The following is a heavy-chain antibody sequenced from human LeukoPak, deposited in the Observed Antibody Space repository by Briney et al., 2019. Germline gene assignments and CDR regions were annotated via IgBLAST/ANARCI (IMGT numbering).Heavy chain of an antibody. Sequence: SETLSLTCPVSGGSISSHYWSWIRPPPGKGLEWIGYIYYSGSTNYNPSLKSRVTISVDTSKNQFSLKLSSVTAADTAVYYCARELWFGELGYWGQGTLVTVSS. D-gene: IGHD3-10*01. V-gene: IGHV4-59*11. CDR2: IYYSGST. CDR1: GGSISSHY. CDR3: ARELWFGELGY. J-gene: IGHJ4*02.